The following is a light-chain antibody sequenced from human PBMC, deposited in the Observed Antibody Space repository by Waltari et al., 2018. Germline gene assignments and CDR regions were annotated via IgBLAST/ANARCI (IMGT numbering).Light chain of an antibody. V-gene: IGKV3-20*01. J-gene: IGKJ1*01. CDR1: QSVSISY. Sequence: EIVLTQSPGTLSLSPGERATLSCRASQSVSISYLAWYQQKPGPAPRVLIHGASNRATGIPDRFSGSGSGTDFTLTISRLEPEDFAVYYCQQYGSSPWTFGQGTKVEIK. CDR3: QQYGSSPWT. CDR2: GAS.